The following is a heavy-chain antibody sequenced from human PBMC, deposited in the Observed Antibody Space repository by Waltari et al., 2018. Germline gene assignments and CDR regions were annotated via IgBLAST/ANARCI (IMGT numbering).Heavy chain of an antibody. J-gene: IGHJ6*02. Sequence: QVQLVESGGGVVQPGRSLRLSCAASGFTFSSYGMHWVRQAPGKGLEWVAVIWYDGSNKYYADSVKGRFTISRDNAKNSLYLQMNSLRAEDTAVYYCARDGLDPYYYAPYYGMDVWGQG. CDR2: IWYDGSNK. D-gene: IGHD3-10*01. V-gene: IGHV3-33*01. CDR1: GFTFSSYG. CDR3: ARDGLDPYYYAPYYGMDV.